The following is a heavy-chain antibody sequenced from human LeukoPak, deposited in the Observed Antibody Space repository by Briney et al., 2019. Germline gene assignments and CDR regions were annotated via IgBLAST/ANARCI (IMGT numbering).Heavy chain of an antibody. D-gene: IGHD6-13*01. V-gene: IGHV3-30*02. J-gene: IGHJ2*01. CDR1: GFTFSSYA. CDR3: AKEGCAAAAVPCPMGAYWYFDL. CDR2: IRYDGSNK. Sequence: PGGFLRLSCAASGFTFSSYAMHWVRQASGKGLEWVAFIRYDGSNKYYADSVKGRFTISRDNSKNTLYLQMNSLRAEDTAVYYCAKEGCAAAAVPCPMGAYWYFDLWGRGTLVTVSS.